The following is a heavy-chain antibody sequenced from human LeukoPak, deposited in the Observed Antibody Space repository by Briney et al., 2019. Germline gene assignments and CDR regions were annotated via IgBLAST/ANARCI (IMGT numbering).Heavy chain of an antibody. CDR3: ARGPALSGLYYFDY. CDR2: INPNSGGT. V-gene: IGHV1-2*04. Sequence: ASVKVSCKASGYTFTGYYMHWVRQAPGQGLEWMGWINPNSGGTNYAQKFQGWVTMTRDTSISTAYMELSRLRSDDTAVYYCARGPALSGLYYFDYWGQGTLVTVSS. J-gene: IGHJ4*02. D-gene: IGHD6-19*01. CDR1: GYTFTGYY.